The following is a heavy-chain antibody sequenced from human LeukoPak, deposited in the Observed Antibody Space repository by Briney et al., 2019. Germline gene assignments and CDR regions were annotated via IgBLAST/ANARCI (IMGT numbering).Heavy chain of an antibody. CDR1: GYSISSDYF. CDR3: ARIRGAGTGYDAFDI. D-gene: IGHD6-19*01. Sequence: PSETLSLTCTVSGYSISSDYFWGWIRQPPGKGLEWIGSIYHSGNTFYNPSLKSRVTISVDTSKNQFSLNLTSVTAADTAVYYCARIRGAGTGYDAFDIWGQGTMDTVSS. J-gene: IGHJ3*02. V-gene: IGHV4-38-2*02. CDR2: IYHSGNT.